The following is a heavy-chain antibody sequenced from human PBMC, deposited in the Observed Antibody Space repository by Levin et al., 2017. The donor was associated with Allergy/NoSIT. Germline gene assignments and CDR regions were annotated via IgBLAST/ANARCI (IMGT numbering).Heavy chain of an antibody. J-gene: IGHJ6*02. V-gene: IGHV3-21*01. Sequence: PGGSLRLSCVASGFTFSPYSMNWVRQAPGKGLDWVSSISGSSDYIYYADSLQGRFTISRDNAKNSLYLQMNSLRAEDTAVYYCARVDWGEYGMDVWGQGTTVTVSS. CDR3: ARVDWGEYGMDV. D-gene: IGHD3-16*01. CDR2: ISGSSDYI. CDR1: GFTFSPYS.